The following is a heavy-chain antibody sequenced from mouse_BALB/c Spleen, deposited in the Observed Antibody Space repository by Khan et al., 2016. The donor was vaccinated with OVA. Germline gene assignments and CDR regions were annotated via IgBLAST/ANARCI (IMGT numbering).Heavy chain of an antibody. CDR2: ISYSGST. CDR3: AGGYYCGYAIDY. D-gene: IGHD1-1*01. Sequence: VQLKESGPGLVKPSQSLSLTCTVTGYSITSNYAWNWIRQFPGNKLEWMGYISYSGSTNYNPSLKSRISITRDTSTNQFFLQLNSVTTEDTATYYCAGGYYCGYAIDYWGQGTSITVSS. J-gene: IGHJ4*01. CDR1: GYSITSNYA. V-gene: IGHV3-2*02.